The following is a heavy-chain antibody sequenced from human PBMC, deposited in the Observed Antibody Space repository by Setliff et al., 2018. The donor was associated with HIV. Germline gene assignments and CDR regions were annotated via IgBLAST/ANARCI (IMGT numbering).Heavy chain of an antibody. J-gene: IGHJ2*01. V-gene: IGHV3-48*04. CDR3: ARVISRTSNYCYFDR. Sequence: GGSLRLSCAASGFTFSSYSMNWVRQAPGKGLEWVSYISSSSSTIYYADSVKGRFTISRDNAKNSLYLQMNSRRAEDTAVYYCARVISRTSNYCYFDRWGRGTLVTVSS. D-gene: IGHD3-3*02. CDR1: GFTFSSYS. CDR2: ISSSSSTI.